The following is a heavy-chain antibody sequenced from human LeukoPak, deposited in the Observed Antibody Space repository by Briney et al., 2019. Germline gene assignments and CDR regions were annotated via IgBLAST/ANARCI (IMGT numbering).Heavy chain of an antibody. CDR3: ARDSSGGRLDY. CDR2: IIPIFSTA. Sequence: EASVKVSCKASGGTFSSYAISWVRQALGQGLEWMGGIIPIFSTANYAQKFQGRVTITTDESTSTAYMELSSLRSEDTAVYYCARDSSGGRLDYWGQGTLVTVSS. CDR1: GGTFSSYA. J-gene: IGHJ4*02. V-gene: IGHV1-69*05. D-gene: IGHD3-16*01.